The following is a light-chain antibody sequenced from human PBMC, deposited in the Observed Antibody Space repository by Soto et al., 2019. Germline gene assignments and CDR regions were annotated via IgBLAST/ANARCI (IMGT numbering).Light chain of an antibody. CDR1: SSDVGGYNY. V-gene: IGLV2-11*01. CDR3: CSYAGSYNSHVV. CDR2: DVS. Sequence: QSVLTQPRSVSGSPGQSVTISCTGTSSDVGGYNYVSWYQQHPGKAPKLMIYDVSKRPSGVPDRFSGSKSGNTASLTISGLQAEDEADYYCCSYAGSYNSHVVFGGGTK. J-gene: IGLJ2*01.